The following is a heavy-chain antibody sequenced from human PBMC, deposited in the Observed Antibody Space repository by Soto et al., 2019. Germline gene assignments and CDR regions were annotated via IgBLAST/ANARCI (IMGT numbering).Heavy chain of an antibody. CDR1: GFTVRTHG. CDR2: ISRDGGTK. Sequence: QVQLVESGGGVVQPGRSLRLSCAVSGFTVRTHGMHWVRQAPGKGLEWVAVISRDGGTKYYADSVKGRFTISRDNSRNTLFLEMNSLRGDDMAVYYCTGVVASGYWGQGTLVTVSS. J-gene: IGHJ4*02. V-gene: IGHV3-30*03. CDR3: TGVVASGY. D-gene: IGHD2-8*02.